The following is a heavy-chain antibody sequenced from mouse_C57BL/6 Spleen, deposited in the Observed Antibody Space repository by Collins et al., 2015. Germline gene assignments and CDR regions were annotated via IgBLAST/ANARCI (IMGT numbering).Heavy chain of an antibody. CDR3: ARSNYGSSYRFAY. Sequence: DVQLQESGPGLVKPSQSLSLTCTVTGYSITSDYAWNWIRQFPGNKLEWMGYISYSGSTSYNPSLKSRISITRDTSKNQFFLQLNSVTTEDTATYYCARSNYGSSYRFAYWGQGTLVTVSA. V-gene: IGHV3-2*02. J-gene: IGHJ3*01. CDR2: ISYSGST. D-gene: IGHD1-1*01. CDR1: GYSITSDYA.